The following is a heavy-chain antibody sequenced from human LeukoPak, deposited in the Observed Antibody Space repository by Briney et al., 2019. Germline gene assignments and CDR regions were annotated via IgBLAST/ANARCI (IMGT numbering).Heavy chain of an antibody. CDR3: ATEGIVGGGAHFDY. D-gene: IGHD1-26*01. Sequence: GGSLRLSCAASGFNFGEFWMAWVRQTPGMGLEWVADIKEDGSESFYVDSVKGRFTISRDNSKNSLDLQMNRLRGDDTAVYYCATEGIVGGGAHFDYWGQGTLVTVSS. CDR1: GFNFGEFW. J-gene: IGHJ4*02. V-gene: IGHV3-7*01. CDR2: IKEDGSES.